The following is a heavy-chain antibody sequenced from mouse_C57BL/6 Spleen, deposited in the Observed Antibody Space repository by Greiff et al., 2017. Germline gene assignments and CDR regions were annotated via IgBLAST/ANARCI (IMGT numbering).Heavy chain of an antibody. CDR1: GFTFSSYT. CDR2: ISGGGGNT. J-gene: IGHJ4*01. CDR3: ARHGYPDYYAMDY. D-gene: IGHD2-2*01. V-gene: IGHV5-9*01. Sequence: DVQLQESGGGLVKPGGSLKLSCAASGFTFSSYTMSWVRQTPEKRLEWVATISGGGGNTYYPDSVKGRFTISRDNAKNTLYLQMSSLRSEDTALYYCARHGYPDYYAMDYWGQGTSVTVSS.